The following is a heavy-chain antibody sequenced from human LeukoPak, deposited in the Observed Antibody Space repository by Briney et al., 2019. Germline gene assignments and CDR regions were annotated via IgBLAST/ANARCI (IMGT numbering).Heavy chain of an antibody. CDR1: GFTLSVYY. V-gene: IGHV3-11*03. Sequence: GGSLRLSCEASGFTLSVYYMSWFRQAPGKGLEWIGYISSTGSYTTYADSVRGRFTISRDNAKSLLFLQMNNLRAEDTAVYYCARKLGGSQCGGDCFFDHWGQGTLVVVSS. J-gene: IGHJ4*02. CDR3: ARKLGGSQCGGDCFFDH. CDR2: ISSTGSYT. D-gene: IGHD2-21*02.